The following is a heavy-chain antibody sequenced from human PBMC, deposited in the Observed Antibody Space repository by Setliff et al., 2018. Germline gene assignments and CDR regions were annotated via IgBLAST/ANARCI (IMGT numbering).Heavy chain of an antibody. Sequence: SETLSLTCTVSGASINSLSWRSWVRQPPGKGLEWIGEIYHDGNDKYTPSVHYSPSLKSRVTISIDKSNNQFSLKLTSMTAADTAVYYCAKGGGRYHSDSWGQRILVTVSS. V-gene: IGHV4-4*02. CDR1: GASINSLSW. D-gene: IGHD1-1*01. CDR3: AKGGGRYHSDS. CDR2: IYHDGND. J-gene: IGHJ4*02.